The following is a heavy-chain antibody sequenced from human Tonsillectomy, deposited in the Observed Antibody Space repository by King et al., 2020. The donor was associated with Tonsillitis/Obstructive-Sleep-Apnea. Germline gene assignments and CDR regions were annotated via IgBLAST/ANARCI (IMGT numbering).Heavy chain of an antibody. Sequence: VQLVESVSELKKPGASVKVSCKASGYTFTNYAMNWVRQAPGQGLEWMGWINTNTGNPTYAQAFTGRFVFSLDTSVSTAYLQISSLKAEDTAVYYCAREGSSDFWSGYHSWGQGTLVTVSS. CDR3: AREGSSDFWSGYHS. V-gene: IGHV7-4-1*02. CDR1: GYTFTNYA. CDR2: INTNTGNP. D-gene: IGHD3-3*01. J-gene: IGHJ4*02.